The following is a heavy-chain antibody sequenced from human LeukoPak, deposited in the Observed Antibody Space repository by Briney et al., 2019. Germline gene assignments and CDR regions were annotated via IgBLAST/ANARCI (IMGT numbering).Heavy chain of an antibody. V-gene: IGHV1-58*01. Sequence: SVKVSCKASGFTFTSSAVQWVRQARGQRLETIGWIVVGSVNTNYAQKFQERVTITRDMSTSTAYMELSSLRSEDTAVYYCAADLAVAGYDYWGQGTLVTVSS. CDR1: GFTFTSSA. D-gene: IGHD6-19*01. J-gene: IGHJ4*02. CDR2: IVVGSVNT. CDR3: AADLAVAGYDY.